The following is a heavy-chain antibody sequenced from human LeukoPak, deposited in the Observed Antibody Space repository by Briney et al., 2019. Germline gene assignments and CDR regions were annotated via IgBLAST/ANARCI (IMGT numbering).Heavy chain of an antibody. D-gene: IGHD5-12*01. CDR1: GGSISSGGYS. CDR3: ARAMSGYLSY. Sequence: SETLSLTCAVSGGSISSGGYSWSWIRQPPGKGLEWIGYIYHSGSTYYNPSLKSRVTISVDRSKNQFSLKLSSVTAADTAVYYCARAMSGYLSYWGQGTLVTVSS. V-gene: IGHV4-30-2*01. J-gene: IGHJ4*02. CDR2: IYHSGST.